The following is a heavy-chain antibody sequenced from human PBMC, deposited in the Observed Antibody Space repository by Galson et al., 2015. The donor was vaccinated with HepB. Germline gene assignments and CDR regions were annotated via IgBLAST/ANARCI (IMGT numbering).Heavy chain of an antibody. D-gene: IGHD5-24*01. Sequence: CAISGDSVSRDTATWNWIRQSPSRGLEWLGRTYYTSKWNTDYPPSMESRITFYADTSRNQFSLQLNSVTPEDTAVYYCAREDNWVLQYWGQGTLVTVSS. CDR1: GDSVSRDTAT. V-gene: IGHV6-1*01. CDR3: AREDNWVLQY. CDR2: TYYTSKWNT. J-gene: IGHJ4*02.